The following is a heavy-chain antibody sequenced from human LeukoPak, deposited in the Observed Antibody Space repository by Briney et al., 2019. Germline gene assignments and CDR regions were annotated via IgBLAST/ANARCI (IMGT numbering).Heavy chain of an antibody. Sequence: GASVKVSCKASRGTFSSYVISWVRQAPGQGLEWMGRIIPILGIANYAQKFQGRVTITADKSTSTAYMELSSLRSEDTAVYYCARDLGRSYAYYFDYWGQGTLVTVSS. D-gene: IGHD1-1*01. V-gene: IGHV1-69*04. J-gene: IGHJ4*02. CDR2: IIPILGIA. CDR3: ARDLGRSYAYYFDY. CDR1: RGTFSSYV.